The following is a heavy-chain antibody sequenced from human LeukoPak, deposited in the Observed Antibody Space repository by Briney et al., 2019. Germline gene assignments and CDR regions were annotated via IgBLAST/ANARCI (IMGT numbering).Heavy chain of an antibody. D-gene: IGHD6-19*01. CDR2: VHNVGST. Sequence: SETLSLTCTVSGVSTTNGIYYWAWIRQSPGKGLEWIVSVHNVGSTYYNLSLRSRVTMSIDTSKNPFSLRLNSVTAADTAVYYCARHAEYNSGWHFYLDHWGQGILVTVSS. V-gene: IGHV4-39*01. J-gene: IGHJ4*02. CDR3: ARHAEYNSGWHFYLDH. CDR1: GVSTTNGIYY.